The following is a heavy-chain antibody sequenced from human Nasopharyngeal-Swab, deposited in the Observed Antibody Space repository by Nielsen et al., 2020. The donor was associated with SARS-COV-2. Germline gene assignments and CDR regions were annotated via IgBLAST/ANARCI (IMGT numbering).Heavy chain of an antibody. J-gene: IGHJ4*02. CDR2: IYSGGST. V-gene: IGHV3-53*01. CDR3: ARAFPGSSGWYPFDY. Sequence: LSLTCAASGFTVSSNYMSWVRQAPGKGLEWVSVIYSGGSTYYADSVKGRFTISRDNAKNSLYLQMNSLRAEDTAVYYCARAFPGSSGWYPFDYWGQGTLVTVSS. CDR1: GFTVSSNY. D-gene: IGHD6-19*01.